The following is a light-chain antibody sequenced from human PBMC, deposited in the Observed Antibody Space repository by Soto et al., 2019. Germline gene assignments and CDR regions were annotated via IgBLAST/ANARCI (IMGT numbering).Light chain of an antibody. J-gene: IGLJ1*01. CDR2: EVN. CDR1: SSDVGFYNY. Sequence: QSALTQPASVSGSPGQSITISCTGTSSDVGFYNYVSWYQQHPGKTPKLMIYEVNNRPSGVSNRFSGSKSGNTASLTISGLRAEDEADYYCSSYTTSSTLVFGTGTKLTVL. CDR3: SSYTTSSTLV. V-gene: IGLV2-14*01.